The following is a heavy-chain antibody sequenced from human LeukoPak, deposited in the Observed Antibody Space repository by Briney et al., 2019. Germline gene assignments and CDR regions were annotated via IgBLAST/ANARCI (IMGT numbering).Heavy chain of an antibody. CDR3: AKDSGRPGWYFDF. D-gene: IGHD3-10*01. V-gene: IGHV3-21*04. CDR2: ISSSSSYI. Sequence: PGGSLRLSCAASGFTFSSYSMNWVRQAPGKGLEWVSSISSSSSYIYYADSVKGRFTISRDNAKNSLYLQMNSLRAEDTAVYYCAKDSGRPGWYFDFWGRGTLVTVSS. CDR1: GFTFSSYS. J-gene: IGHJ2*01.